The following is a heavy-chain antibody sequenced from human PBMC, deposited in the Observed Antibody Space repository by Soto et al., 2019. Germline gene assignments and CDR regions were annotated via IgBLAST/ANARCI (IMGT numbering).Heavy chain of an antibody. CDR3: AKDPPLDYDFWSGYYLNCFDY. D-gene: IGHD3-3*01. V-gene: IGHV3-23*01. CDR2: ISGSGGST. J-gene: IGHJ4*02. Sequence: GGSLRLSCAASGFTFSSYSMSWVRQAPGKGLEWVSAISGSGGSTYYADSVKGRFTISRDNSKNTLYLQMNSLRAEDTAVYYCAKDPPLDYDFWSGYYLNCFDYWGQGTLVTVSS. CDR1: GFTFSSYS.